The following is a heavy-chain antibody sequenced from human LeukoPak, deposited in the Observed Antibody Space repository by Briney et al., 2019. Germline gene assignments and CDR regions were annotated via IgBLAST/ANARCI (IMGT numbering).Heavy chain of an antibody. D-gene: IGHD3-3*01. CDR1: GFTFSSSA. V-gene: IGHV3-23*01. J-gene: IGHJ4*02. CDR3: AKDQRFLEWLFDY. CDR2: ISGSADVT. Sequence: PGGSLRLSCAASGFTFSSSAMSWVRQAPGKGLEWVSDISGSADVTYYADSVKGRFTISRDNSKNTLYLQMNSLRAEDTAVYYCAKDQRFLEWLFDYWGQGTLVTVSS.